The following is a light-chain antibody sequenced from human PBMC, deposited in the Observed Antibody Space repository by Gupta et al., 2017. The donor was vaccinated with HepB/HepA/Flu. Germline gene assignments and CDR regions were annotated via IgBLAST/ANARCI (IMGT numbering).Light chain of an antibody. V-gene: IGKV1-39*01. CDR2: AAS. CDR1: QSITTY. J-gene: IGKJ2*02. Sequence: DIQMTQSPSSLSASVGDRVTITCRASQSITTYLNWYQQKSGKAPNLLIYAASTLQSWVPSKGRGRGSGIEFIITSSRRQPEDFANYYWQQSDSKPQSNFGQGHELEIK. CDR3: QQSDSKPQSN.